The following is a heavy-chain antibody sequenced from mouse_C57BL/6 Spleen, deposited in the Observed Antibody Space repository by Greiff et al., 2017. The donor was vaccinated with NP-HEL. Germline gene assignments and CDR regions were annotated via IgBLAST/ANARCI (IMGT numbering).Heavy chain of an antibody. D-gene: IGHD1-1*01. CDR3: AREGGYYGSSAWFAY. Sequence: VQLQQSGAELVKPGASVKLSCKASGYTFTSYWMHWVKQRPGQGLEWIGMIHPNSGSTNYNEKFKSKATLTVDKSSSTAYMQLSSLTSEDSAVYYCAREGGYYGSSAWFAYWGQGTLVTVSA. CDR1: GYTFTSYW. CDR2: IHPNSGST. V-gene: IGHV1-64*01. J-gene: IGHJ3*01.